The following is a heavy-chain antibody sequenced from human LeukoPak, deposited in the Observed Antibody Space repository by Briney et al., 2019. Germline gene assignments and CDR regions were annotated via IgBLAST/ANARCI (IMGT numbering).Heavy chain of an antibody. J-gene: IGHJ4*02. CDR1: GDSISSYS. CDR3: ATSSYGSGSYHVDY. CDR2: IYTSRTT. D-gene: IGHD3-10*01. V-gene: IGHV4-4*07. Sequence: PSETLSLTCTVSGDSISSYSWSWIRQPAGKGLEWIGRIYTSRTTNYNPSLKSRVTMSVDTPMNQFSLRLSSVTAADTAVYYCATSSYGSGSYHVDYWGQGTLVTVSS.